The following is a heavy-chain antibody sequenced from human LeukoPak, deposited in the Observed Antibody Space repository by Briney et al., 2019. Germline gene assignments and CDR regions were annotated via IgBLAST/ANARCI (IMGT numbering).Heavy chain of an antibody. CDR2: TSGSGGST. D-gene: IGHD3-3*01. CDR3: AKVTSEYDFWSGYYPDY. CDR1: GFTFSSYA. V-gene: IGHV3-23*01. Sequence: GGSLRLSCAASGFTFSSYAMSWVRQAPGKGLEWVSATSGSGGSTYYADSVKGRFTISRDNSKNTLYLQMNSLRAEDTAVYYCAKVTSEYDFWSGYYPDYWGQGTLVTVSS. J-gene: IGHJ4*02.